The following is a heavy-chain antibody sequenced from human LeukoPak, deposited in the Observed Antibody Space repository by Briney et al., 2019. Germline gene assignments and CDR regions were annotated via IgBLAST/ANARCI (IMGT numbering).Heavy chain of an antibody. CDR1: GGSISSGDYY. V-gene: IGHV4-30-4*01. J-gene: IGHJ3*02. D-gene: IGHD6-19*01. CDR3: ARVSVARGAFDI. CDR2: IYYSGST. Sequence: PSETLSLTCAVSGGSISSGDYYWSWIRQPPGKGLEWIGYIYYSGSTYYNPSLKSRVTISVDTSKNQFSLKLSSVTAADTAVYYCARVSVARGAFDIWGQGTMVTVSS.